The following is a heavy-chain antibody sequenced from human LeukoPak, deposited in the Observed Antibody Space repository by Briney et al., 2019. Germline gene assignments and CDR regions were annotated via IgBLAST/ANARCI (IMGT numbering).Heavy chain of an antibody. J-gene: IGHJ6*03. D-gene: IGHD1-14*01. Sequence: SETLSLTCTVSGGSISSYYWSWIRQPAGKGLEWIGRIYTSGSANYNPSLKSRVTMSVDTSKNQFSLKLSSVTAADTAVYYCARAAEPYYYYYYMDVWGKGTTVTISS. V-gene: IGHV4-4*07. CDR3: ARAAEPYYYYYYMDV. CDR1: GGSISSYY. CDR2: IYTSGSA.